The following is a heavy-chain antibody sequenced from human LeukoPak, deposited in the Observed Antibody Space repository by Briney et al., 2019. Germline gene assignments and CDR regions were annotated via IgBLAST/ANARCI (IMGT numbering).Heavy chain of an antibody. CDR2: ISDSGGST. J-gene: IGHJ5*02. D-gene: IGHD6-13*01. CDR3: ARDGSSWSNWLDP. Sequence: PGGSLRLSCAASGFTFSNYAMSWVRQAPGEGLEWVSSISDSGGSTYYADSVKGRFTISRDNAKNTLYLQMNSLRAEDTAVYYCARDGSSWSNWLDPWGQGTLVTVSS. V-gene: IGHV3-23*01. CDR1: GFTFSNYA.